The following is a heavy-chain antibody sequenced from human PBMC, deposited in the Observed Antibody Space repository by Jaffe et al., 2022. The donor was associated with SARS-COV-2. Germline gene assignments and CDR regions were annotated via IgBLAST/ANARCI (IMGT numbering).Heavy chain of an antibody. CDR1: GVSFSYAW. CDR2: IKSKNDGGTA. V-gene: IGHV3-15*01. D-gene: IGHD3-10*01. J-gene: IGHJ6*03. CDR3: TTISGSGTRGRYFYYMDV. Sequence: EVLLVESGGVPVKPGGSLRLSCAASGVSFSYAWMTWVRQAPGKGLEWVGRIKSKNDGGTAEYAAPVQGRFIISRDDSERMLYLQMNSLKTEDTAVYYCTTISGSGTRGRYFYYMDVWGRGTPVTVSS.